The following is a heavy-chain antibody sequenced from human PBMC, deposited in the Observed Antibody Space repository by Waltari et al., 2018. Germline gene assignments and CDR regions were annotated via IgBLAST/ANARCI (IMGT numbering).Heavy chain of an antibody. CDR1: GFTFTNSA. J-gene: IGHJ6*02. Sequence: EVQLLESGGGLVQPGGSLRLSCAASGFTFTNSAMNWVRQAPGKGREWVSFISGSGGSTYYADSVKGRFTISRDNSKKTLYLQMNSLRGEDTAVYYCANLGAAMRVYSFDGLDVWGQGTTVTVSS. CDR2: ISGSGGST. D-gene: IGHD2-2*01. V-gene: IGHV3-23*01. CDR3: ANLGAAMRVYSFDGLDV.